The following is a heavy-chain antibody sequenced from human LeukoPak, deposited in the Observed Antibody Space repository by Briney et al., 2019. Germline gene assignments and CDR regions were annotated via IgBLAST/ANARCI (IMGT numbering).Heavy chain of an antibody. D-gene: IGHD6-19*01. CDR2: INPSGGGT. J-gene: IGHJ4*02. Sequence: ASVKVSCKASGYTFTSYGISWVRQAPGQGLEWMGLINPSGGGTTYAQNFQGRVTMTRDTSTSTVYMELNSLRSEDTAVYYCARDQGSGSSGCDCWGQGTLVTVSS. CDR3: ARDQGSGSSGCDC. CDR1: GYTFTSYG. V-gene: IGHV1-46*01.